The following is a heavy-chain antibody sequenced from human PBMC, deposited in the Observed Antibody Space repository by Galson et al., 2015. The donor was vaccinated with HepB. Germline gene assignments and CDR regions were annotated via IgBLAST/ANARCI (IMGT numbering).Heavy chain of an antibody. Sequence: SLRLSCAASGFTFSDYYMRWIRQAPGKGLEWVSYISHSTLYTNYADSVKGRITISRDNARKPLYLQLNSLRAEDTAVYYCARLSNRALGWVDPWGQGTLVTVSS. CDR3: ARLSNRALGWVDP. J-gene: IGHJ5*02. CDR2: ISHSTLYT. V-gene: IGHV3-11*06. D-gene: IGHD3-16*01. CDR1: GFTFSDYY.